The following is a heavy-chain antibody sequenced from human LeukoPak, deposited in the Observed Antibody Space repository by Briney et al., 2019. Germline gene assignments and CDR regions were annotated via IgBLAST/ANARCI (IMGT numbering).Heavy chain of an antibody. CDR2: ISYDGSNK. Sequence: PGGSLRLSCAASGFTFSSYAVHWVRQAPGKGLEWVAVISYDGSNKYYADSVKGRFTISRDNSKNTLYLQMNSLRAEDTAVYYCARRDSSSRRYYYYYMDVWGKGTTVTVSS. V-gene: IGHV3-30*01. CDR1: GFTFSSYA. D-gene: IGHD6-13*01. J-gene: IGHJ6*03. CDR3: ARRDSSSRRYYYYYMDV.